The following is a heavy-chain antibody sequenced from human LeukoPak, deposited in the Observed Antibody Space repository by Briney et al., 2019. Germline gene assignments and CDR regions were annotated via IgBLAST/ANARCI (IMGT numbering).Heavy chain of an antibody. D-gene: IGHD3-9*01. V-gene: IGHV4-34*01. CDR2: INHSGST. CDR3: ARGGRLRYFDWSTNDY. CDR1: GGSFSGYY. Sequence: SETLSLTCAVYGGSFSGYYWSWVRQPPGKGLEWIGEINHSGSTNYNPSLKSRVTLSVDTSKNQFSLKLSSVTTADTAVYYCARGGRLRYFDWSTNDYWGQGTLVTVSS. J-gene: IGHJ4*02.